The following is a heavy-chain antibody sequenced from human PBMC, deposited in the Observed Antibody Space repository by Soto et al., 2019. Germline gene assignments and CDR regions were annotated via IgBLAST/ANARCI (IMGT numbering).Heavy chain of an antibody. CDR1: GYSFAGYW. J-gene: IGHJ4*02. CDR3: ARQIYDSDTGPNFQYYFDT. D-gene: IGHD3-22*01. Sequence: GESLKISCKGSGYSFAGYWITWVREKPGKGLEWMGRIDPSDSQTYYSPSFRGHVTISVTKSITTVFLQWSSLRASDTAMYYCARQIYDSDTGPNFQYYFDTWGQGTPVTVSS. CDR2: IDPSDSQT. V-gene: IGHV5-10-1*01.